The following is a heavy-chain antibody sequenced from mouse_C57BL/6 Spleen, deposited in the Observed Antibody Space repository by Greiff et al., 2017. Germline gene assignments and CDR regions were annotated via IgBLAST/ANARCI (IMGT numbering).Heavy chain of an antibody. J-gene: IGHJ1*03. CDR3: AKNSLITTVVATGYFDG. Sequence: VQLQQSGPGLVQPSQSLSITCTVSGFSLTSYGVHWVRQSPGKGLEWLGVIWRGGSTDYNAAFMSRLSITKDNSKSQVFFKMNSLQADDTAIYYCAKNSLITTVVATGYFDGWGTGTTVTVSS. CDR1: GFSLTSYG. V-gene: IGHV2-5*01. CDR2: IWRGGST. D-gene: IGHD1-1*01.